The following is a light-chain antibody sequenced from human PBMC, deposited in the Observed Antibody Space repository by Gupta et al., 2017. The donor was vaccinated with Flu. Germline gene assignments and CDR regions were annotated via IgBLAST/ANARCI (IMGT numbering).Light chain of an antibody. CDR1: QSVSSY. CDR2: DAS. Sequence: DIVLTQSPATLSLSPAERATLSCRASQSVSSYLAWYQQKPGQAPRLLIYDASNRATGIPARSSGSGSGTDFTLTISSLEPEDFAVYYCQQRSNWPPLTFGGGTKVEIK. J-gene: IGKJ4*01. CDR3: QQRSNWPPLT. V-gene: IGKV3-11*01.